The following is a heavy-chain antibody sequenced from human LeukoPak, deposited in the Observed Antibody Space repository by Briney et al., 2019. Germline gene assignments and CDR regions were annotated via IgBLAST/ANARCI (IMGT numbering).Heavy chain of an antibody. J-gene: IGHJ4*02. CDR3: AREDYYDSSGYYYRIWDY. V-gene: IGHV1-46*01. CDR2: INPSGGST. Sequence: GASVKVSCKASGYTFTSYFTHWVRQAPGQGLEWMGIINPSGGSTNYAQKFQGRVTMTRNTSISTAYMELRSLRSEDTAVYYCAREDYYDSSGYYYRIWDYWGQGTLVTVSS. D-gene: IGHD3-22*01. CDR1: GYTFTSYF.